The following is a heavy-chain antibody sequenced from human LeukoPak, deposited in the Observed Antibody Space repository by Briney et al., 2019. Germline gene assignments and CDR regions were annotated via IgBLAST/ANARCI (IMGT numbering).Heavy chain of an antibody. CDR2: IKRKAYGGTT. CDR3: TRTEAYGDCDY. CDR1: GFSFGDYA. Sequence: PGRSLRLSCTASGFSFGDYAMSWVRQAPGKGLEWVGFIKRKAYGGTTEYAASVEGRFSISRDDSKSIAYLEMNSLKTEDSAVYYCTRTEAYGDCDYWGQGTLVTVSS. D-gene: IGHD4-17*01. J-gene: IGHJ4*02. V-gene: IGHV3-49*04.